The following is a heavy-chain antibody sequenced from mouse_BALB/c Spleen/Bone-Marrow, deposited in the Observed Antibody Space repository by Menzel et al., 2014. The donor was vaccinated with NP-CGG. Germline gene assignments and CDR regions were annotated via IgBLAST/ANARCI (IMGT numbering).Heavy chain of an antibody. J-gene: IGHJ2*01. CDR3: ARDYYGSSDY. D-gene: IGHD1-1*01. V-gene: IGHV5-6-3*01. CDR2: INSNGGST. Sequence: EVHLVESGGGLVQPGGSLKLSCAASGFTFSSYGMSWVRQTPDKRLELVATINSNGGSTYYPDSVKGRFTISRDNAKNTLYLRMSSLKSEDTAMYYCARDYYGSSDYWGQGTTLTVSS. CDR1: GFTFSSYG.